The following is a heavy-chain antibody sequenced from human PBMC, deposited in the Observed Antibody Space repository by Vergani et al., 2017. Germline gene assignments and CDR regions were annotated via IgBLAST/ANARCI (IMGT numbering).Heavy chain of an antibody. CDR2: IYTSGST. Sequence: QVQLQESGPGLVKPSETLYLTCTVSGGSISSYYWSWIRQPAGKGLEWIGRIYTSGSTNYNPSLKSRVTMSVDTSKNQFSLKLSSVTAADTAVYYCARDSTNFYYDFWSGYYQDWFDPWGQGTLVTVSS. V-gene: IGHV4-4*07. CDR3: ARDSTNFYYDFWSGYYQDWFDP. J-gene: IGHJ5*02. D-gene: IGHD3-3*01. CDR1: GGSISSYY.